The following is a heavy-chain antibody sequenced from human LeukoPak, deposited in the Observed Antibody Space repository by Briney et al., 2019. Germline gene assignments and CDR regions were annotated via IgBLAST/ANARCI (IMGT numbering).Heavy chain of an antibody. V-gene: IGHV3-74*01. CDR2: INSDGSST. CDR1: GFTFSSYW. J-gene: IGHJ4*02. D-gene: IGHD2-2*01. Sequence: GGSLRLSCAASGFTFSSYWMHWVRQAPGKGLVWVSRINSDGSSTSYADSVKGRFTISRDNAKNTLHLQMNSLRAEDTAVYYCARDGGWDCSSTSCYQTDYRGQGTLVTVSS. CDR3: ARDGGWDCSSTSCYQTDY.